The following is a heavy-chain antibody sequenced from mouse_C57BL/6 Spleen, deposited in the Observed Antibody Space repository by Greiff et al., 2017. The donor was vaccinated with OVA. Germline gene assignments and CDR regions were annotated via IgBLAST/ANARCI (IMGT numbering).Heavy chain of an antibody. CDR1: GYAFSSYW. D-gene: IGHD1-1*01. CDR3: ARREDYGSSYSY. CDR2: IYPGDGDT. Sequence: VQLQQSGAELVKPGASVKISCKASGYAFSSYWMNWVKQRPGKGLEWIGQIYPGDGDTNYNGKFKGKATLTADKSSSTAYMQLSSLTSEDSAVYFCARREDYGSSYSYWGQGTTLTVSS. J-gene: IGHJ2*01. V-gene: IGHV1-80*01.